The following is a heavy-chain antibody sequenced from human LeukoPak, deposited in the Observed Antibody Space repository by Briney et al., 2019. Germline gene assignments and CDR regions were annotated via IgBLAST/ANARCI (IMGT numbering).Heavy chain of an antibody. CDR1: GYTFTKYY. CDR2: IIPIFGTA. J-gene: IGHJ3*02. V-gene: IGHV1-69*13. D-gene: IGHD3-16*02. Sequence: SVKVSCKASGYTFTKYYIHWVRQAPGQGLEWMGGIIPIFGTANYAQKFQGRVTITADESTSTAYMELSSLRSEDTAVYYCARGGMITFGGVIANRDAFDIWGQGTMVTVSS. CDR3: ARGGMITFGGVIANRDAFDI.